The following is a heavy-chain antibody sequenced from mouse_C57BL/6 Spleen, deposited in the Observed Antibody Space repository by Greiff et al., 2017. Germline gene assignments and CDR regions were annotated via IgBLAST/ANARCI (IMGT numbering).Heavy chain of an antibody. J-gene: IGHJ4*01. CDR1: GYTFTSSG. CDR3: SRYDSNPMDY. V-gene: IGHV1-81*01. CDR2: ISPRSCNT. Sequence: VQLPPSGAELARPGASVKLSCKASGYTFTSSGISWVKQRTGQSLEWIGEISPRSCNTYYNEKFKGKATLTAEKSSSTAYMELRSLTSEDSAGYFCSRYDSNPMDYWGQGTSVTVSS. D-gene: IGHD2-4*01.